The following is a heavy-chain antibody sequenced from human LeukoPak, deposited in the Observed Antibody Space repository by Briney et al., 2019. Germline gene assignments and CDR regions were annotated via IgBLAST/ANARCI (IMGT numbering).Heavy chain of an antibody. CDR1: GYTFTSYG. D-gene: IGHD6-19*01. CDR2: ISAYNGNT. V-gene: IGHV1-18*01. J-gene: IGHJ4*02. Sequence: ASVKVSCKASGYTFTSYGISWVRQAPGQRLEWMGWISAYNGNTNYAQKLQGRVTMTTDTSTSTAYMELRSLRSDDTAVYYCARAGTPGYSSGWHSTYYFDYWGQGTLVTVSS. CDR3: ARAGTPGYSSGWHSTYYFDY.